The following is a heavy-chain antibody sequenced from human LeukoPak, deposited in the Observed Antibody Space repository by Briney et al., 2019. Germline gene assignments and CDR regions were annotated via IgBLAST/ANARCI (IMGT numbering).Heavy chain of an antibody. V-gene: IGHV3-7*01. J-gene: IGHJ4*02. D-gene: IGHD2-21*02. Sequence: GGSLRLSCAASGFTFRNYWMSWVRQAPGKGLEWVANIKQDGSEKYYVDSVKGRFTISRDNAKNSLYLQMNSLRAEDTAVYHCARRDYYFDYWGQGTLVTVSS. CDR2: IKQDGSEK. CDR3: ARRDYYFDY. CDR1: GFTFRNYW.